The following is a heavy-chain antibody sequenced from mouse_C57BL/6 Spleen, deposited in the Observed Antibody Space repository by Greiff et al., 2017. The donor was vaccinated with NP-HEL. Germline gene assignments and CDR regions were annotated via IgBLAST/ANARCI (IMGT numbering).Heavy chain of an antibody. V-gene: IGHV5-17*01. Sequence: EVMLVESGGGLVKPGGSLKLSCAASGFTFSDYGMHWVRQAPEKGLEWVAYISSGSSTIYYADTVKGRFTISRDNAKNTLFLQMTSLRSEDTAMYYCATGRGAWFAYWGQGTLVTVSA. CDR2: ISSGSSTI. J-gene: IGHJ3*01. CDR1: GFTFSDYG. CDR3: ATGRGAWFAY.